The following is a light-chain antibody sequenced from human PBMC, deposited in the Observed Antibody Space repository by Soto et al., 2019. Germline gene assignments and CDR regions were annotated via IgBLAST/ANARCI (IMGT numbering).Light chain of an antibody. CDR2: DVS. Sequence: QSALTQPASVSGSPGQSITISCTGTSSDVGGYNYVSWYQQHPGKAPKLMIYDVSNRPSGVSNRFSGSKSGNTASLTISGLQAEDEADYYCSSYTSSNGAVFGGGTQLTVL. CDR3: SSYTSSNGAV. CDR1: SSDVGGYNY. J-gene: IGLJ2*01. V-gene: IGLV2-14*01.